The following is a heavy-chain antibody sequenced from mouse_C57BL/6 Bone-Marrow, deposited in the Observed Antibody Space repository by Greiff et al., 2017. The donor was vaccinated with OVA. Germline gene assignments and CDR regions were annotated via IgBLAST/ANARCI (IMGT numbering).Heavy chain of an antibody. J-gene: IGHJ2*01. D-gene: IGHD1-1*01. Sequence: VKLQESGAELARPGASVKLSCKASGYTFTSYGISWVKQRTGQGLEWIGEIYPRSGNTYYNEKFKGKATLTADKSSSTAYMELRSLTSEDSAVYFCAGSTVVAYYFDYWGQGTTLTVSS. CDR1: GYTFTSYG. V-gene: IGHV1-81*01. CDR2: IYPRSGNT. CDR3: AGSTVVAYYFDY.